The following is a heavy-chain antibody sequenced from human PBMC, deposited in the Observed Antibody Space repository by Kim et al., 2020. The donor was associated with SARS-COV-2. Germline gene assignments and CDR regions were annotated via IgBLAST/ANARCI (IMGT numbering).Heavy chain of an antibody. CDR3: ARDPQLVGANPRYYFDY. D-gene: IGHD1-26*01. Sequence: QGRVTMTRDTSTSTGYMELSSLRSEDTAVYYCARDPQLVGANPRYYFDYWGQGTLVTVSS. J-gene: IGHJ4*02. V-gene: IGHV1-46*01.